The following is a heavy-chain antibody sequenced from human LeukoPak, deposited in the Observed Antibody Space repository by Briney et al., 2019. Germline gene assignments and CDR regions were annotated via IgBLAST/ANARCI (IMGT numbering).Heavy chain of an antibody. Sequence: SETLSLTCTVSGDSISSGSYYWSWIRQPAGKGLEWIGRIYTSGSTNYHPSLKSRVAISVDTSKNQFSLKLSSVTAADTAVYYCARAVTLAPQVKRYFDWLPTNWYFDLWGRGTLVAVSS. J-gene: IGHJ2*01. CDR3: ARAVTLAPQVKRYFDWLPTNWYFDL. V-gene: IGHV4-61*02. CDR2: IYTSGST. CDR1: GDSISSGSYY. D-gene: IGHD3-9*01.